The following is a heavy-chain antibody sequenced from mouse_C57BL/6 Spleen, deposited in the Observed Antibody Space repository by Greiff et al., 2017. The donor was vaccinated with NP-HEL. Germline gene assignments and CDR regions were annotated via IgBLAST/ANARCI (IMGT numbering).Heavy chain of an antibody. D-gene: IGHD2-5*01. V-gene: IGHV1-59*01. Sequence: QVQLKQPGAELVRPGTSVKLSCKASGYTFTSYWMHWVKQRPGQGLEWIGVIDPSDSYTNYNQKFKGKATLTVDTSSSTAYMQLSSLTSEDSAVYYCARAYSNYDYAMDYWGQGTSVTVSS. CDR2: IDPSDSYT. CDR1: GYTFTSYW. J-gene: IGHJ4*01. CDR3: ARAYSNYDYAMDY.